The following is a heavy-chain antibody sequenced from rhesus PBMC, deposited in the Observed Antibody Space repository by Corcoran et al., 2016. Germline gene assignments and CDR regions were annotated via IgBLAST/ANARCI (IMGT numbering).Heavy chain of an antibody. J-gene: IGHJ4*01. CDR3: ARRYGDYVRYFDY. Sequence: QVTLKESGPALVKPTQTLTLTCSFSGFPLRSRSMGVGWIRPPPGKTLEWLAHIYWDDNTGYSTSLKTRLTISKDTSKNQVVLTMTNMDPVDTATYYCARRYGDYVRYFDYWGQGVLVTVSS. CDR2: IYWDDNT. V-gene: IGHV2-1*01. CDR1: GFPLRSRSMG. D-gene: IGHD4-35*01.